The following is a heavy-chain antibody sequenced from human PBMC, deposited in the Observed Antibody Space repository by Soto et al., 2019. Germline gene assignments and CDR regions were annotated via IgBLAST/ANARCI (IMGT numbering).Heavy chain of an antibody. CDR2: INHSGST. CDR1: GGSFSGYY. J-gene: IGHJ3*02. Sequence: SETLSLTCAVYGGSFSGYYWSWIRQPPGKGLEWIGEINHSGSTNYNPSLKSRVTISVDTSKNQFSLKLSSVTAADTAVYYCARDGSDTVTKGVGDAFDIWGQGTMVTVSS. D-gene: IGHD4-17*01. CDR3: ARDGSDTVTKGVGDAFDI. V-gene: IGHV4-34*01.